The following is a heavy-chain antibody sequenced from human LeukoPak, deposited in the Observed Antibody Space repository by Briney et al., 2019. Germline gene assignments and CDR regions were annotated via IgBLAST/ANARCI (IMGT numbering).Heavy chain of an antibody. J-gene: IGHJ4*02. V-gene: IGHV4-61*02. CDR2: IYTSGST. CDR1: GGSIISGSYY. Sequence: PSQTLSLTCTVSGGSIISGSYYWSWIRQPAGKGLEWIGRIYTSGSTNYNPSLKSRVTISVDTSKNQFSLKLSSVTAADTAVYYCARFRVAARRGFDYWGQGTLVTVSS. D-gene: IGHD6-6*01. CDR3: ARFRVAARRGFDY.